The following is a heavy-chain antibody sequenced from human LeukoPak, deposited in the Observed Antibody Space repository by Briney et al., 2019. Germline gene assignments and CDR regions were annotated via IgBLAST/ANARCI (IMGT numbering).Heavy chain of an antibody. CDR2: ISSSSSYI. CDR3: ARDYLGANNRKTERDAFDI. CDR1: GFTFSSYS. V-gene: IGHV3-21*01. D-gene: IGHD1-14*01. J-gene: IGHJ3*02. Sequence: GGSLRLSCAASGFTFSSYSMNWVRQAPGKGLEWVSSISSSSSYIYYADSVKGRFTISRDNAKNSLYLQMNSLRAEDTAVYYCARDYLGANNRKTERDAFDIWGQGTMITVPS.